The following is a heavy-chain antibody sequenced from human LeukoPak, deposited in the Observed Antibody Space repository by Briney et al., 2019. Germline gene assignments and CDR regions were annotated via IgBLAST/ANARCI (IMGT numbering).Heavy chain of an antibody. CDR2: ISTYNGNT. CDR1: GYTFTSYD. CDR3: ARDSPSIVVVVAPDY. J-gene: IGHJ4*02. D-gene: IGHD2-15*01. Sequence: ASVKVSCKASGYTFTSYDINWVRQATGQGLEWMGWISTYNGNTNYAQKLQGRVTMTTDTSTSTAYMELRSLRSDDTAVYYCARDSPSIVVVVAPDYWGQGTLVTVSS. V-gene: IGHV1-18*01.